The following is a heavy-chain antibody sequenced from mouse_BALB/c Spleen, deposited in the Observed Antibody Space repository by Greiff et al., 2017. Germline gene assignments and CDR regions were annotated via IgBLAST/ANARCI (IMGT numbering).Heavy chain of an antibody. CDR1: GFTFSSYG. CDR2: ISSGGSYT. V-gene: IGHV5-6*01. J-gene: IGHJ4*01. Sequence: EVQLVESGGDLVKPGGSLKLSCAASGFTFSSYGMSWVRQTPDKRLEWVATISSGGSYTYYPDSVKGRFPISRDNAKNTLYLQMSSLKSEDTAMYYCARGDYDVAYAMDYWGQGTSVTVSS. D-gene: IGHD2-4*01. CDR3: ARGDYDVAYAMDY.